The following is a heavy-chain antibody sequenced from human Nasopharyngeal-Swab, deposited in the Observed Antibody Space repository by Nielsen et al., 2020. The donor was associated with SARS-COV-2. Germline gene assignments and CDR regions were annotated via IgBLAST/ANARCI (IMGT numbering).Heavy chain of an antibody. Sequence: ASVKVSCKASGYTFTSYGISWVRQAPGHGLEWMGWISAYNGNTNYAQKLQGRVTMTTDTSTSTAYMELRSLRSDDTAVYYCARAVGQQWLVRRNYFDYWGQGTLVTVSS. J-gene: IGHJ4*02. CDR3: ARAVGQQWLVRRNYFDY. CDR1: GYTFTSYG. D-gene: IGHD6-19*01. CDR2: ISAYNGNT. V-gene: IGHV1-18*01.